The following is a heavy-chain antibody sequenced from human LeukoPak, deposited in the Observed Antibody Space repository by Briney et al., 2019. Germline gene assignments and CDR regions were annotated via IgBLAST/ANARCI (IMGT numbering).Heavy chain of an antibody. CDR1: GYTFTTYD. CDR2: MNPNSGNP. J-gene: IGHJ5*02. CDR3: AGGRGSGHKENWFDP. V-gene: IGHV1-8*01. D-gene: IGHD6-19*01. Sequence: ASVKVSCKASGYTFTTYDINWVRQATGQGLEWMGWMNPNSGNPGYTQKFQGRVTMTRNTPRSTAYMELSSLRSEDTAVYYCAGGRGSGHKENWFDPWGQGTLVTVSS.